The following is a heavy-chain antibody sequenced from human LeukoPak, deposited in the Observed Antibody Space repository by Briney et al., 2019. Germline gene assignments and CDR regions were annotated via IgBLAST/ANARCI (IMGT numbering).Heavy chain of an antibody. CDR2: IYYSGST. CDR1: GGSISSYY. V-gene: IGHV4-59*01. D-gene: IGHD6-19*01. Sequence: SETLSLTCTVSGGSISSYYWSWIRQPPGKGLEWIGYIYYSGSTNYNPSLKSRVTISVDTSKNQFSLKLSSVTAADTAVYYCARDCGITVAHYGMDVWGQGTTVTVSS. CDR3: ARDCGITVAHYGMDV. J-gene: IGHJ6*02.